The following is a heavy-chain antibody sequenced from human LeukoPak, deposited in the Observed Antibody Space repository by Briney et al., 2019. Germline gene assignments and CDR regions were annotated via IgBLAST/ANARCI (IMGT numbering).Heavy chain of an antibody. CDR2: INPNSGGT. CDR3: ARESPLWFGDYRDAFDI. Sequence: GASVKVSCKASGYTFTGYYMHWVRQAPGQGLEWMGWINPNSGGTNYAQKLQGRVTMTTDTSTSTAYMELSRLRSDDTAVYYCARESPLWFGDYRDAFDIWGQGTMVTVSS. D-gene: IGHD3-10*01. J-gene: IGHJ3*02. CDR1: GYTFTGYY. V-gene: IGHV1-2*02.